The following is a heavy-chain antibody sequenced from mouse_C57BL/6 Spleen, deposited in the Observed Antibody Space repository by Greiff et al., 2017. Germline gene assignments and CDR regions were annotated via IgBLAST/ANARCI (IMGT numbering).Heavy chain of an antibody. D-gene: IGHD2-5*01. V-gene: IGHV3-6*01. Sequence: EVKLQESGPGLVKPSPSLSFSCSVTGYYITSGYYWNWIRQFPGNKLEWMGYISYDGSNNYNPSLKNRISITRDTSKNQSFLKLNSVTTEDTATYYCARSYNNFYWYFEVWGTRTTVTVSS. CDR3: ARSYNNFYWYFEV. J-gene: IGHJ1*03. CDR1: GYYITSGYY. CDR2: ISYDGSN.